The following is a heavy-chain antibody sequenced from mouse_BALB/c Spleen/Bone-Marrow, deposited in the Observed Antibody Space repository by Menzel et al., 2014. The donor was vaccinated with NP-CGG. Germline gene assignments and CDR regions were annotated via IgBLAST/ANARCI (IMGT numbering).Heavy chain of an antibody. CDR2: ISNGGGSI. Sequence: EVKLMESGGGFVQPGGSLKLSCASSGFTFSSYIMSWVRQTPEKRLEWVAYISNGGGSIYYPDTVKGRFTISRDNDKNTLYLQMSSLKSEDTAMYYCASHYYDSSPFAYWGQGTLVTVSA. D-gene: IGHD1-1*01. CDR3: ASHYYDSSPFAY. J-gene: IGHJ3*01. CDR1: GFTFSSYI. V-gene: IGHV5-12-2*01.